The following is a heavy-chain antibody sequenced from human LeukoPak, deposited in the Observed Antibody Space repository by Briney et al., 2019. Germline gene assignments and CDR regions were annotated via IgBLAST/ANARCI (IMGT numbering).Heavy chain of an antibody. V-gene: IGHV3-23*01. CDR1: GFTFSNYA. J-gene: IGHJ4*02. CDR2: ISGSGGST. D-gene: IGHD3-22*01. Sequence: GGSLRLSCAASGFTFSNYAMSWVRQAPGKGLEWVSTISGSGGSTYYADSVKGRFTISRDNSKNTLYLQMNSLRAEDTAVYYRAKDPRDSSDYYSSYYFDYWGQGTLATVSS. CDR3: AKDPRDSSDYYSSYYFDY.